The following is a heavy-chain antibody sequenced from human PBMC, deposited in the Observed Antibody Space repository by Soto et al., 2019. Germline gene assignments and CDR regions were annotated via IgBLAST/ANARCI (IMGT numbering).Heavy chain of an antibody. CDR2: IKQDGTEK. CDR1: GFTFSNYW. J-gene: IGHJ4*02. Sequence: PGGSLRLSCAASGFTFSNYWMSWVRQAPGKGLERVAYIKQDGTEKYYVDSVTGRFTISRDNAKNSLYLQMNSLRAEDTALYYCARINTLSTSIDYWGQGTLVTVSS. D-gene: IGHD3-16*01. CDR3: ARINTLSTSIDY. V-gene: IGHV3-7*01.